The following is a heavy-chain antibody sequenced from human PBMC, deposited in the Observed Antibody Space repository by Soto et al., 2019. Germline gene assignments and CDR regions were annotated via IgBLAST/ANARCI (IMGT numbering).Heavy chain of an antibody. Sequence: GESLKISCKGSGYSFTSYWIGWVRQMPGKGLEWMGIIYPGDSDTRYSPSFQGQVTISADKSISTAYLQWSSLKASDTAMYYCARHVADGSSSNSYYGMDVWGQGTTVTVSS. V-gene: IGHV5-51*01. CDR2: IYPGDSDT. CDR3: ARHVADGSSSNSYYGMDV. D-gene: IGHD6-6*01. CDR1: GYSFTSYW. J-gene: IGHJ6*02.